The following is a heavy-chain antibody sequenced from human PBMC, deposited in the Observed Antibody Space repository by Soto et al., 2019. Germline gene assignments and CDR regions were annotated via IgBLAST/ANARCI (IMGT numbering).Heavy chain of an antibody. CDR1: GAYVSSGTYY. Sequence: LSLTCTVSGAYVSSGTYYWSWIRQPPGKGLEWIGDIYYSGSTKYNPSLQSRVTISVDTSNNQFSLNLRSVTAADTAVYFCSRGPHRVHCFDPWGQGTLVTVSS. CDR3: SRGPHRVHCFDP. V-gene: IGHV4-61*01. CDR2: IYYSGST. J-gene: IGHJ5*02.